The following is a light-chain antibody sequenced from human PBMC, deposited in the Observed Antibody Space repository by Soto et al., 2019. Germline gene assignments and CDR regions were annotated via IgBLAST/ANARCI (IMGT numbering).Light chain of an antibody. CDR3: QQYGYSPRT. J-gene: IGKJ1*01. CDR1: QSVSSPY. CDR2: GTS. Sequence: EVVLTQSPGTLSLSPGERATLSCRASQSVSSPYLAWDQQRPGQAHRLLIYGTSTRATGITDRFSGSGSGTYFTLTINRLEPEYFAFYYCQQYGYSPRTFGQGTKV. V-gene: IGKV3-20*01.